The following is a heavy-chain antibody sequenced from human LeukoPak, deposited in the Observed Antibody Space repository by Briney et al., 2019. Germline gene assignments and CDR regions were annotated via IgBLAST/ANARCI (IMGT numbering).Heavy chain of an antibody. J-gene: IGHJ5*02. CDR3: ARSSLDSSGWYRPRTPNWFDP. V-gene: IGHV3-11*01. CDR1: GFTFSDYY. D-gene: IGHD6-19*01. Sequence: GGSLRLSCAASGFTFSDYYMSWIRQAPGKGLEWVSYISSSGSTIYYADSVKGRFTISRDNAKISLYLQMNSLRAEDTAVYYCARSSLDSSGWYRPRTPNWFDPWGQGTLVTVSS. CDR2: ISSSGSTI.